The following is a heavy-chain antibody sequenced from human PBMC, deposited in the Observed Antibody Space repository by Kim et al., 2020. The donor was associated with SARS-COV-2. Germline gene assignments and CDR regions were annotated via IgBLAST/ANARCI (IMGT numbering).Heavy chain of an antibody. V-gene: IGHV3-48*02. J-gene: IGHJ4*02. CDR3: ASQNYGDNHFDC. CDR1: GFTFSSYS. Sequence: GGSLRLSCAASGFTFSSYSMNWVRQAPGKGLEWVSYISSSSSTIYYADSVKGRFTISRDNAKNSLYLQMNSLRDEDTAVYYCASQNYGDNHFDCWGQGTLVTVSS. D-gene: IGHD4-17*01. CDR2: ISSSSSTI.